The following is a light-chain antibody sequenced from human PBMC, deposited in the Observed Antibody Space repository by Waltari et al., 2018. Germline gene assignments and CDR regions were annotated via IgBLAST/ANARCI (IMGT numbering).Light chain of an antibody. CDR1: QSVSTPF. CDR3: QQYGTFPAT. CDR2: ATS. J-gene: IGKJ4*01. Sequence: VLTQSPDTLSLSPGERATLSCRASQSVSTPFFLWYQQKPGQAPRLLIFATSSRATGIPDRFSGSGSGTDFTLTISRLEPEDFAVYYCQQYGTFPATFGGGTKVEIK. V-gene: IGKV3-20*01.